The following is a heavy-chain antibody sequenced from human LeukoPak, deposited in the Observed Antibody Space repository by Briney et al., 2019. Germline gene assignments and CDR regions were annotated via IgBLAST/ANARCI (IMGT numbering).Heavy chain of an antibody. J-gene: IGHJ4*02. CDR3: AKERDSSFDY. CDR1: GFTFDDYA. Sequence: PGGSLRLSCAASGFTFDDYAMHWVRQAPGKGLEWVSGISWNSGSIGYADSVKGRFTISRDSTKNSLYLQMNSLRAEDTALYYCAKERDSSFDYWGQGTLVTVSS. D-gene: IGHD3-22*01. V-gene: IGHV3-9*01. CDR2: ISWNSGSI.